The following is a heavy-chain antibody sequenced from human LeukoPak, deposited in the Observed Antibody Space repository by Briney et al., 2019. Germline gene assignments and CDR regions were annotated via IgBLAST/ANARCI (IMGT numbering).Heavy chain of an antibody. CDR1: GFTFTSYG. J-gene: IGHJ4*02. Sequence: GGSLRLSCAASGFTFTSYGMHWVRQAPGKGLEWVSAISGSGGSTYYADSVKGRFTISRDNSKNTLYLQMNSLRAEDTAVYYCAKDDYGGNGPGGYWGQGTLVTVSS. CDR3: AKDDYGGNGPGGY. CDR2: ISGSGGST. V-gene: IGHV3-23*01. D-gene: IGHD4-23*01.